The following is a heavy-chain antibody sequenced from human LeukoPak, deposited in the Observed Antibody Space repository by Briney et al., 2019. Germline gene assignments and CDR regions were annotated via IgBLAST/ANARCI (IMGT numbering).Heavy chain of an antibody. CDR2: IYYSGST. CDR3: ARGPFIAAAEGWFDP. CDR1: GGSISSYY. D-gene: IGHD6-13*01. Sequence: SETLSLTCTVSGGSISSYYWSWIRQPPGKGLEWIGYIYYSGSTNYNPSLKSRVTISVDTSKNQFSLKLSSVTAADTAVYYCARGPFIAAAEGWFDPWGQGTLVTVSS. J-gene: IGHJ5*02. V-gene: IGHV4-59*01.